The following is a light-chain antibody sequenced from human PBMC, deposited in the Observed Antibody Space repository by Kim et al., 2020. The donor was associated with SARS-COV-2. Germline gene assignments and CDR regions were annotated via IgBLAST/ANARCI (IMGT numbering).Light chain of an antibody. CDR1: QYVTRG. CDR2: DAS. J-gene: IGKJ1*01. V-gene: IGKV1-5*01. Sequence: DIQMTQSPSTLPASVGDRVTITCQATQYVTRGLAWYQQKPGRAPKLLIYDASTLDRGVPSRFRGSGSGTEFTLTINSLQPDDFASYYCQHRQTFGQGTKVDIK. CDR3: QHRQT.